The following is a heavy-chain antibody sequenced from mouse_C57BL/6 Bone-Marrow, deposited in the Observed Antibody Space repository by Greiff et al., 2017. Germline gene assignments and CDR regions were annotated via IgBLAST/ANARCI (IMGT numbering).Heavy chain of an antibody. CDR2: IDPSDSYT. CDR3: GRTAQARFDAMDY. CDR1: GYTFTSYW. J-gene: IGHJ4*01. Sequence: VQLQQPGAELVKPGASVKLSCKASGYTFTSYWMQWVKQRPGQGLEWIGEIDPSDSYTNYNQKFTGKATVTVDTASSTAYMQRSRLTSADSAVYYCGRTAQARFDAMDYWGQGTSVTVSS. V-gene: IGHV1-50*01. D-gene: IGHD3-2*02.